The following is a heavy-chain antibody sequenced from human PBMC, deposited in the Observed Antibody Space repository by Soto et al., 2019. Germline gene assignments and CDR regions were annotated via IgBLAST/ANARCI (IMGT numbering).Heavy chain of an antibody. J-gene: IGHJ5*02. D-gene: IGHD5-12*01. CDR3: ARRRDGYTGVWFDP. Sequence: PSETLSLTCTFSGAPIIAFYWSWIRQSPGKRLEWIGHIYYTGSTNYNPSLNSRVTISLDTSKNQFSLRLNSVTAADTAVYYCARRRDGYTGVWFDPWGQGTLVTVSS. CDR1: GAPIIAFY. V-gene: IGHV4-59*01. CDR2: IYYTGST.